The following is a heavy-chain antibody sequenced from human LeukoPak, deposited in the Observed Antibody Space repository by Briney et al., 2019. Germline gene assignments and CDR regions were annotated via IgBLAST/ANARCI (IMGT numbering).Heavy chain of an antibody. V-gene: IGHV1-18*01. CDR1: GYTLTSYG. CDR3: ARTSHDVDIAATIPYGIYYFDY. J-gene: IGHJ4*02. Sequence: ASVKVSCKASGYTLTSYGINWVRQAPGQGLEWMGWISAYNGDTNYAQKLQGRVTMTTDTSTSTAYMELRSLRSDDTAVYYCARTSHDVDIAATIPYGIYYFDYWGQGTLVTVSS. CDR2: ISAYNGDT. D-gene: IGHD5-12*01.